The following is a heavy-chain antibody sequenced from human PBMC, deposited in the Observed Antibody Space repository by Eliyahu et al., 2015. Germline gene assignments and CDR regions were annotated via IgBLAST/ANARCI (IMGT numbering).Heavy chain of an antibody. CDR2: INHSGST. D-gene: IGHD3-10*01. Sequence: QVQLQQWGAGLLKPSETLSLTCXVXGGSFXGYYWSWIRQPPGKGLEWIGEINHSGSTNYNPSLKSRVTISVDTSKNHFSLKLSSVTAADTAVYYCARARGGSGTSRYGMDVWGQGTTVTVSS. CDR3: ARARGGSGTSRYGMDV. CDR1: GGSFXGYY. V-gene: IGHV4-34*01. J-gene: IGHJ6*02.